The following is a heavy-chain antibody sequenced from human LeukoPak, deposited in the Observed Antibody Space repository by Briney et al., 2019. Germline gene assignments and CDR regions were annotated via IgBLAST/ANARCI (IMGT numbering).Heavy chain of an antibody. V-gene: IGHV1-18*01. D-gene: IGHD2-2*01. J-gene: IGHJ5*02. CDR3: ARAKGYCSSTSCRDNWFDP. Sequence: ASVKVSCKASGYTFTSYGISWVRQAPGQGLEWMGWISAYNGNTNYAQKLQGRVTMTTDTSTSTAYMELRGLRSDDTAVYYCARAKGYCSSTSCRDNWFDPWGQGTLVTVSS. CDR2: ISAYNGNT. CDR1: GYTFTSYG.